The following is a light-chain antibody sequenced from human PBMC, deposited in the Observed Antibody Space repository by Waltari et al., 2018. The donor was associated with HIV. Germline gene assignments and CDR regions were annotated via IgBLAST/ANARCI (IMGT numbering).Light chain of an antibody. CDR3: QAWDSSTF. Sequence: SYELTQPPSVSVSPGQTASITCSGDKLGDKYACWYQQKPGQSPVLVIYQDSKRPSGIPERFSGSNSGNTATLTISGTQAMDEADYYCQAWDSSTFFGGGTKLTVL. V-gene: IGLV3-1*01. CDR2: QDS. CDR1: KLGDKY. J-gene: IGLJ2*01.